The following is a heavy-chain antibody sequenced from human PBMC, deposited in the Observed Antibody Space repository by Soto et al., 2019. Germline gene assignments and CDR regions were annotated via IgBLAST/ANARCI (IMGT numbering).Heavy chain of an antibody. CDR1: RVAFSKFI. D-gene: IGHD6-19*01. J-gene: IGHJ6*02. Sequence: QAQLEQSGGEVKKPGSSVKVSCKASRVAFSKFIVTWVRQAPGLGLEWVGGIIPIFGTANYAQKFQGRVTITADDSTSTSYMEVNNLRSEDTAVYYCAKVRYSSPMGYYYGMVVWGQGTTVTVSS. V-gene: IGHV1-69*01. CDR3: AKVRYSSPMGYYYGMVV. CDR2: IIPIFGTA.